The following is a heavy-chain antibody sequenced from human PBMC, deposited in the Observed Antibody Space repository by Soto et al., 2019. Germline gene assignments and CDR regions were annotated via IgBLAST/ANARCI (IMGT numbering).Heavy chain of an antibody. CDR1: GFTFRTYT. D-gene: IGHD3-10*01. V-gene: IGHV3-21*01. CDR3: ARDRGYDAHDYYYNAMDV. J-gene: IGHJ6*02. Sequence: EVQLVESGGGLVKPGGSLRLSCISSGFTFRTYTMNWVRQAPGKGLEWVSGIRGFSPYTFYAESVKGRFTISRDNAKNSVFIQMDSRRAEDTAVYYCARDRGYDAHDYYYNAMDVWGQGTTVTVSS. CDR2: IRGFSPYT.